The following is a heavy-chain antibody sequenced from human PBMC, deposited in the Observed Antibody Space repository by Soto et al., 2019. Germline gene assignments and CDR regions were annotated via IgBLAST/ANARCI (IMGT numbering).Heavy chain of an antibody. D-gene: IGHD4-17*01. J-gene: IGHJ6*02. Sequence: XESLKISCKGSGYSFTSYWIGWVRQMPGKGLEWMGIIYPGDSDTRYSPSFQGQVTISADKSISTAYLQWSSLKASDTAMYYCARETTVTKDYYYGMDVWGQGSTVTVSS. V-gene: IGHV5-51*01. CDR1: GYSFTSYW. CDR2: IYPGDSDT. CDR3: ARETTVTKDYYYGMDV.